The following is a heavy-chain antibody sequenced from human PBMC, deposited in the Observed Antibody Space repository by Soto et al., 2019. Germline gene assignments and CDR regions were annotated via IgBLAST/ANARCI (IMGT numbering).Heavy chain of an antibody. CDR3: ARRVGIYYYCYMDV. J-gene: IGHJ6*03. CDR1: GGSISSYY. V-gene: IGHV4-59*08. Sequence: QVQLQESGPGLVKPSETLSLTCTVSGGSISSYYWSWIRQPPGKGLEWIGYIYYSGSTNYNPSLKIRVTISVDTSNNRFPLKLSSVPAADTAVYYCARRVGIYYYCYMDVWGKGTTVTVSS. CDR2: IYYSGST. D-gene: IGHD1-20*01.